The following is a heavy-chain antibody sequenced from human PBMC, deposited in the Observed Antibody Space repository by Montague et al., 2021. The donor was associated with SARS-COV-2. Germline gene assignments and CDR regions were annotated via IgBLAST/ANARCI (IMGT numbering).Heavy chain of an antibody. V-gene: IGHV4-59*08. Sequence: SETLSLTCTLSGDSISTYYWSWIRQPPGKGLEWIGYIYYNGYTYXNPSVKGRVTISIDASKNQFSLKLNSLTATDTAIYHCARRRLRENYFDFWGQGTLLTVSS. CDR2: IYYNGYT. J-gene: IGHJ4*02. D-gene: IGHD4-17*01. CDR3: ARRRLRENYFDF. CDR1: GDSISTYY.